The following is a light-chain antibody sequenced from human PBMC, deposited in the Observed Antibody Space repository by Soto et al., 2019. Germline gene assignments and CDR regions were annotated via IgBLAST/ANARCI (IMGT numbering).Light chain of an antibody. Sequence: QSVLTQPPSVSAAPGQKVTISCSGSGSNIGNNFVSWYQQFPGTAPKLLIYDNNKRPSGIPDRFSGSKSGTSATLGITGLQTGDEADYYCGTWDNSLSAYVFGAGTSSPS. V-gene: IGLV1-51*01. CDR1: GSNIGNNF. J-gene: IGLJ1*01. CDR3: GTWDNSLSAYV. CDR2: DNN.